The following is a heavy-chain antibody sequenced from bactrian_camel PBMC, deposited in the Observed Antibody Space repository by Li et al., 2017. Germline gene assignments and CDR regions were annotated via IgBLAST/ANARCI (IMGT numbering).Heavy chain of an antibody. CDR1: GFTFGSCD. V-gene: IGHV3S40*01. D-gene: IGHD3*01. CDR3: ATGNAYSDACLDAIGE. CDR2: LSSGGTRA. J-gene: IGHJ4*01. Sequence: VQLVESGGGLVQPGGSLRLSCAATGFTFGSCDMKWVRQAPGKGLEWVTSLSSGGTRARHADSVQGRFAISRDNAKNTLYLQLNSLKTEDTAMYYCATGNAYSDACLDAIGERGQGTQVTVS.